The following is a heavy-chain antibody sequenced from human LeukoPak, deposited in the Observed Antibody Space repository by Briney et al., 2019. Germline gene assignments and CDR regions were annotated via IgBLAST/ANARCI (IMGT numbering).Heavy chain of an antibody. CDR2: ISYDGSNK. V-gene: IGHV3-30-3*01. CDR3: AKDMSAVAGTPQGFDH. Sequence: PGGSLRLSCAASGFTFSSYAMHWVRQAPGKGLEWVAVISYDGSNKYYADSVKGRFTISRDNSKNTLYLQMNSLRTEDTALYYCAKDMSAVAGTPQGFDHWGQGTLVTVSS. J-gene: IGHJ4*02. D-gene: IGHD6-19*01. CDR1: GFTFSSYA.